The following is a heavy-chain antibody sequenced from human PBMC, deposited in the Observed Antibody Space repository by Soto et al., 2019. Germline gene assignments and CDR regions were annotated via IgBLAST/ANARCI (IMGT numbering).Heavy chain of an antibody. J-gene: IGHJ4*02. D-gene: IGHD1-26*01. CDR2: IYYSGTT. V-gene: IGHV4-28*01. CDR1: GYSISSSNW. CDR3: ARREIQGPIDY. Sequence: QVQLQESGPGLVKPSDTLSLTCAVSGYSISSSNWWGWIRQPPGKGLEWIGYIYYSGTTYYNPSPKCRVTMSVDTSKNQFSLKLTSVTAVDTAVYYCARREIQGPIDYWGQGTLVTVSS.